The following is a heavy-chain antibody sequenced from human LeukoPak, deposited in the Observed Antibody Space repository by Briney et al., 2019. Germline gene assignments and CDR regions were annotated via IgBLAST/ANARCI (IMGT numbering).Heavy chain of an antibody. D-gene: IGHD2-15*01. CDR2: IYHSGSS. Sequence: SETLSLTCAVSGGSISSSNWWSWVRQPPGKGLEWIGEIYHSGSSNYNPSLKSRVTISVDKSKNQFSLKLSSVTAADTAVYYCARAPYCSGGSCYWRFDYWGQGTLVTVSS. CDR1: GGSISSSNW. J-gene: IGHJ4*02. CDR3: ARAPYCSGGSCYWRFDY. V-gene: IGHV4-4*02.